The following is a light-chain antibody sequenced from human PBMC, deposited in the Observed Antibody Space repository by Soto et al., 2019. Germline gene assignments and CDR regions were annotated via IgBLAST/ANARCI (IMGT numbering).Light chain of an antibody. CDR3: KQRSNWIT. CDR2: GAS. CDR1: QSVKSY. J-gene: IGKJ5*01. Sequence: MTQSPAKLYVSPVERATLSCRASQSVKSYLAWYQQKPGQAPRVLIYGASTRATGIPARFSGSGSGTDFTLTISSLEPEDFAVYYCKQRSNWITVGQGTRLEIK. V-gene: IGKV3-11*01.